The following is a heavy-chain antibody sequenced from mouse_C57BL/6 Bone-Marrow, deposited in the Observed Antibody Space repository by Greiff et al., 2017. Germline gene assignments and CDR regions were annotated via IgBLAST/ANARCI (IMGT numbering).Heavy chain of an antibody. J-gene: IGHJ2*01. CDR1: GYSFTDYN. D-gene: IGHD1-1*01. CDR2: INPNYGTT. V-gene: IGHV1-39*01. CDR3: ARDYYCSSVYCDY. Sequence: VQLKQSGPELVKPGASVKISCKASGYSFTDYNMNWVKQSNGKSLEWIGVINPNYGTTSYNQKFKGKATLTVDQSSSTAYMQFNSLTSEDSAVYFFARDYYCSSVYCDYWGQGTTLTVSS.